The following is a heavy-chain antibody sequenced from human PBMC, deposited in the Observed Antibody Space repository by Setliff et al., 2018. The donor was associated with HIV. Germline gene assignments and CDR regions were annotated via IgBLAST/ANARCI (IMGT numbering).Heavy chain of an antibody. CDR1: GYSFTSYA. J-gene: IGHJ3*02. CDR2: IIPILGIA. CDR3: ARDRFAFDI. V-gene: IGHV1-69*10. Sequence: GASVKVSCKASGYSFTSYAISWVRQAPGQGLEWMGGIIPILGIANYAQKFQGRVTMTRDTSISTAYMEVSSLRLDDTAVYYCARDRFAFDIWGQGTMVTVS.